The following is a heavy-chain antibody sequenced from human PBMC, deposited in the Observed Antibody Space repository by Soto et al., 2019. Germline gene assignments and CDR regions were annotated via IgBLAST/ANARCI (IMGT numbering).Heavy chain of an antibody. CDR3: ARSLYIVLVPASISSFGMYV. V-gene: IGHV3-30-3*01. Sequence: GGSLRLSCAASGFTFSSYAMHWVRQAPGKGLEWVAVISYDGSNKYYADSVKGRFTISRDNSKNTLYLQMNSLRAEDTAVYYGARSLYIVLVPASISSFGMYVWCQGTTVSVSS. CDR2: ISYDGSNK. CDR1: GFTFSSYA. D-gene: IGHD2-2*01. J-gene: IGHJ6*02.